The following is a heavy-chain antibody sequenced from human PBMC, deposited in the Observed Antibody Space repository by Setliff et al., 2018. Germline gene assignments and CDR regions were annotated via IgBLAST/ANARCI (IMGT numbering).Heavy chain of an antibody. V-gene: IGHV3-48*01. Sequence: LRLSCAASGFSFSSYSMNWVRQAPGKGLEWISYISSSSSIIYYADSVKGRFTISRDNAKNSLYLQMNSLRGEDTAVYYCARGIGTLDISRYFDYWGQGTLVTVSS. D-gene: IGHD5-12*01. CDR3: ARGIGTLDISRYFDY. CDR1: GFSFSSYS. CDR2: ISSSSSII. J-gene: IGHJ4*02.